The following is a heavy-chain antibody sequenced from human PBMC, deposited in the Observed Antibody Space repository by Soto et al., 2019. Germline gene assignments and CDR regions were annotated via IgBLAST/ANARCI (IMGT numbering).Heavy chain of an antibody. CDR1: GYNFAGYW. CDR2: IYPSDSDT. D-gene: IGHD3-3*01. Sequence: ESLKISCKGSGYNFAGYWISWVRQMPGKGLELMGIIYPSDSDTRYMPSFQGQVTISADKSISSAYLQWSSLRASDTAIYYCARGGVSPRTFDYWGQGTPVTVSS. CDR3: ARGGVSPRTFDY. V-gene: IGHV5-51*01. J-gene: IGHJ4*02.